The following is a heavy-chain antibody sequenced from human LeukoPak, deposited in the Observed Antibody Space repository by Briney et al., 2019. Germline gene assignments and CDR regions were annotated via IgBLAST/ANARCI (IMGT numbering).Heavy chain of an antibody. CDR2: IYYSGST. V-gene: IGHV4-39*07. Sequence: PSETLSLTCTVSGGSISSSSYYWGWIRQPPGKGLEWIGSIYYSGSTYYNPSLKSRVTISVDTSKNQFSLKLSSVTAADTAVYYCARDRGYYRPAYYFDYWGQETLVTVSS. CDR1: GGSISSSSYY. J-gene: IGHJ4*02. D-gene: IGHD3-22*01. CDR3: ARDRGYYRPAYYFDY.